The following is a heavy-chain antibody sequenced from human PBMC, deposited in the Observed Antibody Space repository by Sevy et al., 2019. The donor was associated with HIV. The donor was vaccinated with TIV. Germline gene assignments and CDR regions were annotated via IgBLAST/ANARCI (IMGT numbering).Heavy chain of an antibody. V-gene: IGHV3-7*01. D-gene: IGHD3-22*01. CDR2: IKQDGSEK. J-gene: IGHJ4*02. CDR3: SKLGFYYDSSAYDYFDY. CDR1: GFTFSDYW. Sequence: GGSQRLSCAASGFTFSDYWMNWVRQAPGKGLEWVANIKQDGSEKYYVYSVKGRFTISRDNAKNSLYLQMNSLRVEDTAVYFCSKLGFYYDSSAYDYFDYWGQGTLVTVSS.